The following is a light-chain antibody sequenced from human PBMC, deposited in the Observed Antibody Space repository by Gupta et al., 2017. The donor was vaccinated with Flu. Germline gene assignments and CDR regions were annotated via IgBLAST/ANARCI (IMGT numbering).Light chain of an antibody. J-gene: IGKJ1*01. Sequence: SYMSSAVGERVTITCRVRKRINKYLNWYRQKPGKAPKLLIYGASRLKSGVPSRFSGGGYGTDFTLTISRLQSEDFAIYYCQQSFSTVWTFGQGTKVEI. V-gene: IGKV1-39*01. CDR3: QQSFSTVWT. CDR1: KRINKY. CDR2: GAS.